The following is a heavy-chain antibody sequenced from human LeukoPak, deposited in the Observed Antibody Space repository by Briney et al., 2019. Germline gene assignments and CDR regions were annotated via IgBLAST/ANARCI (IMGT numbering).Heavy chain of an antibody. CDR1: GFTFSNAW. V-gene: IGHV3-30*03. J-gene: IGHJ4*02. D-gene: IGHD2-8*02. CDR3: AAQPCSGGVCYLDY. CDR2: ISYHARDQ. Sequence: PGGSLRLSCAVSGFTFSNAWMSWVRQAPGKGLEWVTVISYHARDQFYADSVKGRFTVSRDNSKNTLYLQMNSLRAEDSAVYYCAAQPCSGGVCYLDYWGQGTLVTVSS.